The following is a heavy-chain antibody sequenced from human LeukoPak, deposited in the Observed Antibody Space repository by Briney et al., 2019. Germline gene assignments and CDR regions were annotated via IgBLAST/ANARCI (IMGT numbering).Heavy chain of an antibody. CDR3: ARSVGATTDWFDP. Sequence: GGSLRLSCAASGFTFSSYGMHWVRQAPGKGLEWVAVISYDGSNKYYGDSVRGRFTISRDNSKNMLYLEMNSLRGEDTAVYYCARSVGATTDWFDPWGQGTQVIVSS. CDR2: ISYDGSNK. CDR1: GFTFSSYG. D-gene: IGHD1-26*01. V-gene: IGHV3-30*03. J-gene: IGHJ5*02.